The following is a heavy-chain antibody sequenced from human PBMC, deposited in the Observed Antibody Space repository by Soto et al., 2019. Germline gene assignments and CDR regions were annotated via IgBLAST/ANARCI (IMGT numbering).Heavy chain of an antibody. V-gene: IGHV4-38-2*02. J-gene: IGHJ4*02. CDR3: ARESYSGYHSYDY. D-gene: IGHD5-12*01. Sequence: SETLSLTCAVSGYSISSGCFCGCIRQPPGKGLEWIANMYHDGNTHYNPSPKSRVTMSVDTSKNQFSLKLNSVTAADTAVYYCARESYSGYHSYDYWGQGILVTVSS. CDR1: GYSISSGCF. CDR2: MYHDGNT.